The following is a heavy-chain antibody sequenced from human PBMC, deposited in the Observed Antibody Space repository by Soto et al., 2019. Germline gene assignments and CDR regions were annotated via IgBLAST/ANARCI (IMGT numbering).Heavy chain of an antibody. D-gene: IGHD1-1*01. Sequence: SVKVSCKASGFTFTRSAVQWVRQARGQRPEWIGWIVVGSGNTNYAQKFQERVTITRDMSTSTAYMELSSLRSEDTAVYYCAADRPACTTGPIYYYYYGMDVWGQGTTVTVSS. CDR1: GFTFTRSA. CDR2: IVVGSGNT. V-gene: IGHV1-58*01. CDR3: AADRPACTTGPIYYYYYGMDV. J-gene: IGHJ6*02.